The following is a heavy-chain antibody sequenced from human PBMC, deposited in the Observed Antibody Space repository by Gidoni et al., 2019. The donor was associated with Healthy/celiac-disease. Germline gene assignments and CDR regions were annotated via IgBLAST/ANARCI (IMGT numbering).Heavy chain of an antibody. J-gene: IGHJ5*02. CDR2: IYYSGST. CDR1: GGSISSCGYY. V-gene: IGHV4-31*03. D-gene: IGHD3-16*02. CDR3: AGMITLGGVIGPGWFDP. Sequence: QVQLQESGPGLVKPSQTLSLTCPVSGGSISSCGYYWSWIRQHPGKGLEWIGYIYYSGSTYYNPALKSRVTISVDTSKNQFSLKLSYVTAADTAVYYCAGMITLGGVIGPGWFDPWGKGTLVTVSS.